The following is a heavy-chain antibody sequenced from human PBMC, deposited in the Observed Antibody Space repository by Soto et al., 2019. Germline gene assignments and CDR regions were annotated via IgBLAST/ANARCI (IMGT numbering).Heavy chain of an antibody. J-gene: IGHJ5*02. V-gene: IGHV1-2*04. D-gene: IGHD6-6*01. CDR3: ARVGVAARMGDNGFDP. CDR2: INPNSGGT. CDR1: GYTFTGYY. Sequence: QVQLVQSGAEVKKPGASVKVSCKASGYTFTGYYMHWVRQAPGQGLEWMGWINPNSGGTNYAQKFQGWVTMTRDTSISTDYMELSRLRSDDTAVYYCARVGVAARMGDNGFDPWGQGTLVTVSS.